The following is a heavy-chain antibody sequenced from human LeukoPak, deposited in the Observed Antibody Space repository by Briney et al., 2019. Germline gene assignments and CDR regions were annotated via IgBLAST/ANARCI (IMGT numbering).Heavy chain of an antibody. J-gene: IGHJ1*01. CDR1: GFTFSSYS. Sequence: PGGSLRLSCAASGFTFSSYSMNWVRQAPGKGLEWVSYISSSGSTIYYADSVKSRFTISRDNAKNSLYLQMNSLRAEDTAVYYCARAIAKYFQHWGQGTLVTVSS. CDR3: ARAIAKYFQH. V-gene: IGHV3-48*04. CDR2: ISSSGSTI.